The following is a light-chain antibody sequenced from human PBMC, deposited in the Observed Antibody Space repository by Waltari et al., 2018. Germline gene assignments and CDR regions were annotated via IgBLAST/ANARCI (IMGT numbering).Light chain of an antibody. CDR1: NSNIGHNS. J-gene: IGLJ3*02. CDR3: GTWDDRLDAWV. CDR2: DNN. Sequence: QSALTQPPSVSAAPGQRVTISCAGSNSNIGHNSVSWFRHFPGTAPQLVIYDNNNRSPVPARFSGSNSGNSAPLAIPGLQTGDEADYYCGTWDDRLDAWVFGGGTKLTVL. V-gene: IGLV1-51*01.